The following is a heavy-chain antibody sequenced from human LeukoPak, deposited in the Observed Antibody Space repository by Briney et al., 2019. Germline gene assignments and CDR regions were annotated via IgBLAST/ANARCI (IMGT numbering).Heavy chain of an antibody. CDR1: GFPFSTYG. D-gene: IGHD6-19*01. Sequence: GTSLRLSCAASGFPFSTYGMHWVRQAPGKGLEWVARLVYDARSDYANSVKGRFSISRDDSKNTLFLDMSNLRVEDTALYYCARDLSAAFDFWGQGVLVTVSS. J-gene: IGHJ4*02. V-gene: IGHV3-33*01. CDR2: LVYDARS. CDR3: ARDLSAAFDF.